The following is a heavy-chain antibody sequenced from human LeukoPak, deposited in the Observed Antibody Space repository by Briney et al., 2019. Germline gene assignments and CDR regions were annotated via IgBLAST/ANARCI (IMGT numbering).Heavy chain of an antibody. D-gene: IGHD4-23*01. CDR2: ISYDGSDK. V-gene: IGHV3-30*14. J-gene: IGHJ4*02. CDR1: GFTFSSYA. CDR3: ARRAGGYSHPYDY. Sequence: PGRSLRLSCAASGFTFSSYAMYWVRQAPGKGLEWVAVISYDGSDKFYADSVKGRFTISRGNSKNTLYLQMNSLRAEDTAVYYCARRAGGYSHPYDYWGRGILVTVSS.